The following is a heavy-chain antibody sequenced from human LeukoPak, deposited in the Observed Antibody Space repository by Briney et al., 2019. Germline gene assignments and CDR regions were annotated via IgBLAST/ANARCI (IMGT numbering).Heavy chain of an antibody. D-gene: IGHD3-10*01. CDR2: IYYSGST. V-gene: IGHV4-31*03. Sequence: SETLSLTCTVSGGSISSGGYYWSWIRQHPGKGLEWIGYIYYSGSTYYNPSLKSRVTISVDTSKNQFSLKLSSVTAADTAVYYCARDSYGSGSRYFDYWGQGTLVTVSS. CDR3: ARDSYGSGSRYFDY. CDR1: GGSISSGGYY. J-gene: IGHJ4*02.